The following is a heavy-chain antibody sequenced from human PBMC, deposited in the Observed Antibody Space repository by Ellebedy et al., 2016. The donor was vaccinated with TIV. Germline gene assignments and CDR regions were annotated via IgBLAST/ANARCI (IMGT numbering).Heavy chain of an antibody. CDR3: ARAPNWYFDL. Sequence: GESLKISXAASGFSFSIYSMNWVRQAPGKGLEWVSYISSSSRIIYYADSVKGRFTISRDNSKNTLYLQMNSLRAEDTAVYYCARAPNWYFDLWGRGTLVTVSS. J-gene: IGHJ2*01. CDR1: GFSFSIYS. CDR2: ISSSSRII. V-gene: IGHV3-48*01.